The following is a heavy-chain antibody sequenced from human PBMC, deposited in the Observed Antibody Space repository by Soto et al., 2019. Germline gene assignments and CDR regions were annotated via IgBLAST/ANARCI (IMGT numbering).Heavy chain of an antibody. CDR3: ASGGWGSSWYEGGSRIDY. CDR2: IGAAGDK. Sequence: EVQLVESGGGLVQPGGSLRLSCAASGFTFSSYDMHWVRQVTGKGLEWVSAIGAAGDKYYPDSVKGRFTIARENAKNSLYLQMNSLRAEDTAVYYCASGGWGSSWYEGGSRIDYWGQGTLVTVSS. D-gene: IGHD6-13*01. V-gene: IGHV3-13*01. J-gene: IGHJ4*02. CDR1: GFTFSSYD.